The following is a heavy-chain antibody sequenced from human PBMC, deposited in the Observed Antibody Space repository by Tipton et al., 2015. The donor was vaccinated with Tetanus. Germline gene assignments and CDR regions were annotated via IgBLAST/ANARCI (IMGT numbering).Heavy chain of an antibody. CDR3: ARDRGFTTYNYFDP. CDR1: GDSISSNY. CDR2: IYINGRN. D-gene: IGHD5-24*01. V-gene: IGHV4-4*07. J-gene: IGHJ5*02. Sequence: TLSLTCTVSGDSISSNYWSWIRQPAGKGPEWIGRIYINGRNNYNPSLKSRVTMSIDTSKNQFSLNPRSVTAADTAVYYCARDRGFTTYNYFDPWGQGTLVTVSS.